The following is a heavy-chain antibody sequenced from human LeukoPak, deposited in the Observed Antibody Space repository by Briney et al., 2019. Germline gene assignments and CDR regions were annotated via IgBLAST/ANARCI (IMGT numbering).Heavy chain of an antibody. V-gene: IGHV3-23*01. CDR2: ISGSGDGT. Sequence: GESLRLSCVASGFTFSSFGMTWVRQAPGKGLEWVSTISGSGDGTYYAESVKGRFTISRDNSKNTLYLQMNSLRVDDTAVYYCARTYSSDYWDQGTLVTVSS. J-gene: IGHJ4*02. CDR3: ARTYSSDY. D-gene: IGHD6-13*01. CDR1: GFTFSSFG.